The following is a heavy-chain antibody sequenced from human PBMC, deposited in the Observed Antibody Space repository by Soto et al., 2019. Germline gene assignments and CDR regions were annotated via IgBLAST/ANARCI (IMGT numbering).Heavy chain of an antibody. V-gene: IGHV3-33*01. D-gene: IGHD1-1*01. CDR1: GFTFSSYG. CDR3: ARSVEWGYWHFHL. CDR2: IWYAGSNK. J-gene: IGHJ2*01. Sequence: QVQLVESGGGVVQPGRSLRLSCAASGFTFSSYGMQWVRQAPGKGLEWVAVIWYAGSNKYYADSVKGRFTISRDNSKNTLYLQMISLRAEDSAADYCARSVEWGYWHFHLWGRGTLVTVSS.